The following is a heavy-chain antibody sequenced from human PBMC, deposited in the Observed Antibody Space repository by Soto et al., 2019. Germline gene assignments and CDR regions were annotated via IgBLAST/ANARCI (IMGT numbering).Heavy chain of an antibody. CDR3: ARPGGSSWYWSDYYYGMDA. J-gene: IGHJ6*02. Sequence: EVQLVESGGGLVKPGGSLRLSCAGSGFTFSSYSMNWVRQAPGQGLEWVSSISSSSSYIYYADSVKGRFTISRDNPKNSLYLQMTSRRAEATAVYYCARPGGSSWYWSDYYYGMDAWGRGTTVTVSS. CDR2: ISSSSSYI. CDR1: GFTFSSYS. V-gene: IGHV3-21*01. D-gene: IGHD6-13*01.